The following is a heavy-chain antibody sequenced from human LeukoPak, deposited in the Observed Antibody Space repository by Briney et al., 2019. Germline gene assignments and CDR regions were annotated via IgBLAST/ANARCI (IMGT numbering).Heavy chain of an antibody. CDR3: AREYDSSGYPFDY. J-gene: IGHJ4*02. V-gene: IGHV3-30-3*01. D-gene: IGHD3-22*01. Sequence: RGSLRLSCAASGFTFSTYAMHRVRQAPGEGLEWVAVISYDGSNRYYPDSVKGRFTISRDTSKNTLYLQVNSLRADDTAVYYCAREYDSSGYPFDYWGQGTLVTVSS. CDR1: GFTFSTYA. CDR2: ISYDGSNR.